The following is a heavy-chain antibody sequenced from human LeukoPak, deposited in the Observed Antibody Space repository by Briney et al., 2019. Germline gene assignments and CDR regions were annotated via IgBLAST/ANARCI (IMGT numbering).Heavy chain of an antibody. V-gene: IGHV3-33*01. Sequence: GGSLRLSCAASGFSFSYHGMHWVRQAPGKGLEWVSFIWYDKSDEYYADSVKGRFTITRDNSQNTLYLQMNSLRAEDTAVYYCARGSIYYGDSSAYFDYWGQGSLVTVSS. CDR2: IWYDKSDE. CDR1: GFSFSYHG. D-gene: IGHD3-22*01. CDR3: ARGSIYYGDSSAYFDY. J-gene: IGHJ4*02.